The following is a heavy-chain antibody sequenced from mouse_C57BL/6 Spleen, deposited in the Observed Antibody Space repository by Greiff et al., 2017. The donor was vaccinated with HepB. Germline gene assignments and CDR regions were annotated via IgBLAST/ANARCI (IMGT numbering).Heavy chain of an antibody. D-gene: IGHD1-1*01. CDR2: ISSGSSTI. V-gene: IGHV5-17*01. Sequence: DVHLVESGGGLVKPGGSLKLSCAASGFTFSDYGMHWVRQAPEKGLEWVAYISSGSSTIYYADTVKGRFTISRDNAKNTLFLQMTSLRSEDTAMYYCARTGSSYDYFDYWGQGTTLTVSS. CDR1: GFTFSDYG. J-gene: IGHJ2*01. CDR3: ARTGSSYDYFDY.